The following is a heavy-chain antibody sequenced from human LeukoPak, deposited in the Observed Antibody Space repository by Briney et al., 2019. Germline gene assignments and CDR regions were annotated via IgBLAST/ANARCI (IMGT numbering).Heavy chain of an antibody. V-gene: IGHV4-38-2*02. CDR3: ATTSYYYDSPDY. CDR1: GYSINSGYF. CDR2: IFHTGDV. Sequence: SETLSLTCTVSGYSINSGYFWGWVRQPPGKGPEWIGSIFHTGDVYYNPSLRSRVTISVDTSKNQFSLKLSSVTAADTAVYYCATTSYYYDSPDYWGQGTLVTVSS. J-gene: IGHJ4*02. D-gene: IGHD3-22*01.